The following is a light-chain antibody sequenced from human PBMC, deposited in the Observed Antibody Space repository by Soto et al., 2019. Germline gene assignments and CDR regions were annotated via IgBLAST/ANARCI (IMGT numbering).Light chain of an antibody. J-gene: IGKJ1*01. CDR3: KQYYSFPPT. CDR1: QSISSY. CDR2: AAS. V-gene: IGKV1-39*01. Sequence: DIQMTQSPSSLSASAGDRVTITCRASQSISSYLNWYQQKPGKAPKLLIYAASSLQSGVPSRFSGSGSRTDLTLTISCLPSEDFATYYCKQYYSFPPTFGQGTKVHIK.